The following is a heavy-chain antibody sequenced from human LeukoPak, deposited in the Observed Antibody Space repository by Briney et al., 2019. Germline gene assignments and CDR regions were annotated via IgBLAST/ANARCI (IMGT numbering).Heavy chain of an antibody. CDR1: GGSISSYY. V-gene: IGHV4-59*08. J-gene: IGHJ4*02. CDR2: IYYSGST. CDR3: ARHFPTIFGVVIESFFAY. D-gene: IGHD3-3*01. Sequence: PSETLSLTCTVSGGSISSYYWSWIRQPPGKGLEWIGYIYYSGSTNYNPSLKSRVTISVDTSKNQFSLKLSSVTAADTAVYYCARHFPTIFGVVIESFFAYWGQGTLVTVSS.